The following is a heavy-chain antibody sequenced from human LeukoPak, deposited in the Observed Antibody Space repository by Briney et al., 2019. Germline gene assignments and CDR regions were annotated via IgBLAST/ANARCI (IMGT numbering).Heavy chain of an antibody. J-gene: IGHJ3*02. CDR1: GGSISSSSYY. Sequence: SETLSLTCTVSGGSISSSSYYWGWIRQPPGKGREWIVSIYYSGSTSYNPYLKSRVTISVDTSKNQFSLKLSSVTAADTAVYYCARHGPYYSSGWQNAFDIWGQGTMVTVSS. D-gene: IGHD6-19*01. CDR2: IYYSGST. V-gene: IGHV4-39*01. CDR3: ARHGPYYSSGWQNAFDI.